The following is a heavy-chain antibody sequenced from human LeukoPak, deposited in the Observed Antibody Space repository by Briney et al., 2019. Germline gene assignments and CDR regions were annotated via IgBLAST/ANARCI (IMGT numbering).Heavy chain of an antibody. CDR3: ARGFCSGGSCYSNYYYYDMDV. Sequence: GASVKVSCKASGYTFTSYDINWVRQATGQGLEWMGWMNPNSGNTGYAQKFEGRVTMTRNTSIGTAYMELSSLRSEDTAVYYCARGFCSGGSCYSNYYYYDMDVWGKGTTVTVSS. J-gene: IGHJ6*03. D-gene: IGHD2-15*01. CDR2: MNPNSGNT. V-gene: IGHV1-8*01. CDR1: GYTFTSYD.